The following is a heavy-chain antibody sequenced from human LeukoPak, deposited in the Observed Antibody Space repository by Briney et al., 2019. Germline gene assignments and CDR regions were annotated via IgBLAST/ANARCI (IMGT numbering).Heavy chain of an antibody. J-gene: IGHJ1*01. CDR1: GNYW. CDR2: INSDGSWT. CDR3: AMGATSWSGYSFPKIFQH. Sequence: GGSLRLSCAASGNYWMHWVRQVPGKGLVWVSHINSDGSWTSYADSVKGRFTISRDNSKNTLYLQMNGLRAEDTAVYYCAMGATSWSGYSFPKIFQHWGRGTLVTVSS. V-gene: IGHV3-74*01. D-gene: IGHD3-3*01.